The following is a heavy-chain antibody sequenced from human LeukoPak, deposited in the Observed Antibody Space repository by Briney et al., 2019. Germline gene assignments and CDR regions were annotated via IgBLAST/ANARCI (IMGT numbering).Heavy chain of an antibody. CDR3: ARDTSFNYGAHAMDV. J-gene: IGHJ6*02. V-gene: IGHV3-23*01. CDR1: GFTFDNYA. Sequence: GGSLRLSCAASGFTFDNYAMNWFRQAPGKGLEWVLGISGSGAYTYYADSVKGRFTISRDNSQNTLYLQLNSLRAEDTAIYYCARDTSFNYGAHAMDVWGQGTTVTVSS. CDR2: ISGSGAYT. D-gene: IGHD4/OR15-4a*01.